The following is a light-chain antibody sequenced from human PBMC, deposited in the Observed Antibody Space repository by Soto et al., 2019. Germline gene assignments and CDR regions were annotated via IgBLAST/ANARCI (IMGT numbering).Light chain of an antibody. J-gene: IGKJ1*01. CDR2: DAS. V-gene: IGKV1-5*01. CDR3: QQNNSYSPLT. Sequence: DIQMTQSPSTLSASVGDRVTITCRASQSISSWLAWYQQKPGKAPKLLIYDASSLESGVPSRFSGSGSGTEFPPTISSRQPDIFATYYSQQNNSYSPLTFGQGTKVEIK. CDR1: QSISSW.